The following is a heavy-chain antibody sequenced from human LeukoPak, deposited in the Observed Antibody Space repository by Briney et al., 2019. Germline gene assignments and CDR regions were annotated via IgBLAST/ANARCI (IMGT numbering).Heavy chain of an antibody. Sequence: SETLSLTCTVSGGSISSYYWSWIRQPPGGGLEWIGYIYYSGSTNYNPSLKSRVTISLDTSKNQLSLKLRSVTAADTAVYYCARLRDSSGYYIEYGGQGTRVSVSS. J-gene: IGHJ4*02. CDR2: IYYSGST. CDR3: ARLRDSSGYYIEY. D-gene: IGHD3-22*01. V-gene: IGHV4-59*08. CDR1: GGSISSYY.